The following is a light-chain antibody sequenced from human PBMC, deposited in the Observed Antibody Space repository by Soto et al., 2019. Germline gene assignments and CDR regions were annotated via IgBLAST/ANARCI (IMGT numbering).Light chain of an antibody. CDR1: QSVSSN. V-gene: IGKV3-15*01. Sequence: EIVMTQSPATLSVSPGERATLSCRASQSVSSNLAWYQQKPGQAPRLLIYGASTRATGIPARFSGSGSGTEFTLPLSRLQSEDFAVYYCQQYNNLPAFPFGPGTKVDIK. CDR2: GAS. J-gene: IGKJ3*01. CDR3: QQYNNLPAFP.